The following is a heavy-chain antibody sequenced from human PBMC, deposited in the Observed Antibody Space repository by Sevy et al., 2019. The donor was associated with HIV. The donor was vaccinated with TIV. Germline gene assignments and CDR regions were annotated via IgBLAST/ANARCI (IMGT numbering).Heavy chain of an antibody. D-gene: IGHD2-2*01. J-gene: IGHJ6*02. CDR3: ARGPLRYCSSSSCYEGDNYYYGMDV. V-gene: IGHV3-33*01. Sequence: GGSLRLSCAASGFTFSNYGIHWVRQAPGKGLEWVAVIRYDGSNKYYEDSVKGRFTISRDNSKNTLYLQINSLRAEDTAVYYWARGPLRYCSSSSCYEGDNYYYGMDVWGQGTTVTVSS. CDR2: IRYDGSNK. CDR1: GFTFSNYG.